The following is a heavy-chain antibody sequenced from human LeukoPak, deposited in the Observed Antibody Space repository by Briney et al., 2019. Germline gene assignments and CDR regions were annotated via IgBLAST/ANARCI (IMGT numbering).Heavy chain of an antibody. Sequence: GGSLRLSCAASGFTFDDYAMHWVRQAPGKGLEWVSGISWNSGSIGYADSVKGRFTISRDNAKNSLYLQMNSLRAEDTAVYYCARHRPGQAIDYWGQGTLVTVTS. D-gene: IGHD1-14*01. CDR1: GFTFDDYA. J-gene: IGHJ4*02. V-gene: IGHV3-9*01. CDR2: ISWNSGSI. CDR3: ARHRPGQAIDY.